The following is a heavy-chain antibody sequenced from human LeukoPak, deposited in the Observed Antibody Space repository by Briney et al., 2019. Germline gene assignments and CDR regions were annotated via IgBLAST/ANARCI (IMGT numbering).Heavy chain of an antibody. CDR3: ARNKYDILTGYFRRNNWFDP. D-gene: IGHD3-9*01. J-gene: IGHJ5*02. CDR1: GGSFSGYY. Sequence: PSETLSLTCAVYGGSFSGYYWSWIRQPPGKGLEWIGEINHSGSTNYNPSLKSRVTISVDTSKNQFSLKLSSVTAADTAVYYCARNKYDILTGYFRRNNWFDPWGQGTLVTVSS. V-gene: IGHV4-34*01. CDR2: INHSGST.